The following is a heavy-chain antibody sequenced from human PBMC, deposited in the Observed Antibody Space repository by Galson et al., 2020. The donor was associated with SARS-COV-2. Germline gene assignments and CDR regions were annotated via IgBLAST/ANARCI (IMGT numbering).Heavy chain of an antibody. D-gene: IGHD1-26*01. V-gene: IGHV3-30*04. CDR1: GFTFSSYA. Sequence: GGSLRLPCAASGFTFSSYAMHWARQAPGKGLEWVAVISYDGSNKYYAASVKRRFTISRDNSKNTLYLQMNSLRAEDTAVYYCARDLRVGGRYSTIDYWGQGTLVTVSS. CDR2: ISYDGSNK. CDR3: ARDLRVGGRYSTIDY. J-gene: IGHJ4*02.